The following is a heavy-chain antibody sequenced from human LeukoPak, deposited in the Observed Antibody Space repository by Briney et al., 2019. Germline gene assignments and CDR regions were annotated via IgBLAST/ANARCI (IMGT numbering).Heavy chain of an antibody. CDR3: AKEGWPAAFAEYFQH. CDR2: ISGSGGST. Sequence: GGSLRLSCAASGFTFSSYAMSWVRQAPGKGLEWDSVISGSGGSTYYADSVKGRFTIARDNSKNTLYLQMNSLRAEDTAVYYCAKEGWPAAFAEYFQHWGQGTLVTVSS. CDR1: GFTFSSYA. J-gene: IGHJ1*01. D-gene: IGHD2-2*01. V-gene: IGHV3-23*01.